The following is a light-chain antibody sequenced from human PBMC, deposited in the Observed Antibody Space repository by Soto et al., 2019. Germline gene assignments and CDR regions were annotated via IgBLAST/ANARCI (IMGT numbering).Light chain of an antibody. J-gene: IGKJ2*02. CDR2: YAY. Sequence: DIQMTQSPSSLSASVGDRVTITCQASQGISNQLYWYHQKPGKAPNLLIYYAYNLETGVPSRFSGSGSWTDFTFTISSLQPEDFATYYCQHYHNYMCTFGQGTNLEI. V-gene: IGKV1-33*01. CDR3: QHYHNYMCT. CDR1: QGISNQ.